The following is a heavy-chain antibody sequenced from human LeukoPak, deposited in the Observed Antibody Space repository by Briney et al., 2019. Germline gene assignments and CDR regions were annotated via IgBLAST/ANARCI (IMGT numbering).Heavy chain of an antibody. D-gene: IGHD2-15*01. V-gene: IGHV3-30*02. CDR3: ARLSCSGGTCYSSRGNFDY. Sequence: GGSLRLSCAASGFTFSSYGMYWVRQAPGKGLEWVAFIRYDGSNKYYADSVKGRFTVSRDNSKNTLYLQMKSLRAEDTAVYYCARLSCSGGTCYSSRGNFDYWGQGTLVTVSS. CDR1: GFTFSSYG. CDR2: IRYDGSNK. J-gene: IGHJ4*02.